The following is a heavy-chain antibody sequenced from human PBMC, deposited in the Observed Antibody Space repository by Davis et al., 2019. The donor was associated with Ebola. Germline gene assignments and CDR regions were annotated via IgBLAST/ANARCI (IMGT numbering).Heavy chain of an antibody. CDR2: INAGNGNT. V-gene: IGHV1-3*01. J-gene: IGHJ5*02. CDR3: ARAYGSGKDHWFDP. Sequence: ASVKVSCKASGYTFSSYAMHWVRQAPGQRPEWMGWINAGNGNTKHSEKFQGRVTFTRDTSASTAYMELSSLRSEDTTVYYCARAYGSGKDHWFDPWGQGTLVTVSS. CDR1: GYTFSSYA. D-gene: IGHD3-10*01.